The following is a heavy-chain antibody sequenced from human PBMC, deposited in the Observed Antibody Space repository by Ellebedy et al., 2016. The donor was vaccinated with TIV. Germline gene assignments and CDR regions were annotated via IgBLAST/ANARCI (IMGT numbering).Heavy chain of an antibody. CDR3: ARDSIVVPAAPNWFDP. D-gene: IGHD2-2*01. CDR2: INPSGGST. V-gene: IGHV1-46*01. CDR1: GYTFTSYY. Sequence: AASVKVSCKASGYTFTSYYMHWVRQAPGQGLEWMGIINPSGGSTSYAQKFQGRVTITRDTSASTAYMELSSLRSEDTAVYYCARDSIVVPAAPNWFDPWGQGTLVTVSS. J-gene: IGHJ5*02.